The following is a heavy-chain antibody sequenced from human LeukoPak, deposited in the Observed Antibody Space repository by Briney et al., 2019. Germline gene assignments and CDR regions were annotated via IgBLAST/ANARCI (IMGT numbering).Heavy chain of an antibody. CDR3: TRTRGCSSTSCYADY. V-gene: IGHV3-74*01. CDR2: INADEDRA. J-gene: IGHJ4*02. CDR1: GFTFSDYW. D-gene: IGHD2-2*01. Sequence: GGSLRLSCAASGFTFSDYWMHWVRQAPGKGLVWVSHINADEDRAAYADSVKGRFTISRDNARNTLYLQMNSLRAEDTALYYCTRTRGCSSTSCYADYWGQGTLVTVSS.